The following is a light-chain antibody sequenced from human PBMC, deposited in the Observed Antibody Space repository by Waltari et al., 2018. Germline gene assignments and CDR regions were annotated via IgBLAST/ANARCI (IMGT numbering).Light chain of an antibody. CDR2: AAS. CDR1: QSISTS. CDR3: QQSYRAPQT. V-gene: IGKV1-39*01. Sequence: IQVTQSPSSLSASVGDRVTITCRTSQSISTSLNWYQQQPGKPPKLLIFAASALQSGVSSRFSGSGSQTDFTLTIRNLQPEDFATYYCQQSYRAPQTFGGGTKVDMK. J-gene: IGKJ4*01.